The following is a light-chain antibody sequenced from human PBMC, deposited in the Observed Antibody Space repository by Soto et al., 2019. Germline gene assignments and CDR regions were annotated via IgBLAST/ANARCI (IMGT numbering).Light chain of an antibody. CDR2: DAS. J-gene: IGKJ4*01. CDR3: QQRSWPPLT. Sequence: EIVLTQSPATLSLSPGERATLSCRASQSVSSSLAWYQQKPGQAPRLLIYDASNRATGIPARLSGSGSGTDFTLTISSLEPEDFAVYYGQQRSWPPLTFGGGTRVEIK. CDR1: QSVSSS. V-gene: IGKV3-11*01.